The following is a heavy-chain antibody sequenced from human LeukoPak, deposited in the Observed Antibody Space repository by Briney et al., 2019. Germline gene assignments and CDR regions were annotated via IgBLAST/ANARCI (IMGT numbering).Heavy chain of an antibody. Sequence: ASVKVSCKPSGNPYTTNGISWVRQAPGQGLEWMGWISVYNGDTYLAQKFQGRVTMTEDTSTDTAYMELSSLRSEDTAVYYCACTGSQPAYYYYYYGMDVWGQGTTVTVSS. CDR2: ISVYNGDT. CDR3: ACTGSQPAYYYYYYGMDV. V-gene: IGHV1-18*01. CDR1: GNPYTTNG. J-gene: IGHJ6*02. D-gene: IGHD1-1*01.